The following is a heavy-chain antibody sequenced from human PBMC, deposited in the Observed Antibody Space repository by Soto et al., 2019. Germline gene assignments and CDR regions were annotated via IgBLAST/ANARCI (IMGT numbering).Heavy chain of an antibody. V-gene: IGHV6-1*01. J-gene: IGHJ4*02. CDR2: TYYRSKWYN. D-gene: IGHD1-1*01. CDR3: ARRVTTETTAFDY. Sequence: PSQTLSLTCAISGDSVSSNRAARNWIRQSPSRGLEWLGRTYYRSKWYNDFAISVKSRITINADTSKNQFSLQLSSVTPEDTALYYCARRVTTETTAFDYWGQGTLVTVSS. CDR1: GDSVSSNRAA.